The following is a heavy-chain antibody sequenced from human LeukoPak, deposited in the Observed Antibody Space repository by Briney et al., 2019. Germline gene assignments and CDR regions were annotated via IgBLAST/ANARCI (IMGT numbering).Heavy chain of an antibody. D-gene: IGHD3-22*01. CDR3: ARHHTSQWLLLRVGEDAFDI. CDR2: IYYSGST. Sequence: DPSETLSLTCTVSGGSISSYYWSWIRQPPGKGLEWIGYIYYSGSTNYNPSLKSRVTISVDTSKNQFSLKLSSVTAADTAVYYCARHHTSQWLLLRVGEDAFDIWGQGTMVTVSS. CDR1: GGSISSYY. J-gene: IGHJ3*02. V-gene: IGHV4-59*08.